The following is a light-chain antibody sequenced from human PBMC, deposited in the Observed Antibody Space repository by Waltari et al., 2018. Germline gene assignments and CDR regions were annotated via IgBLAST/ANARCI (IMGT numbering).Light chain of an antibody. J-gene: IGLJ1*01. CDR3: ASWDDSHYV. CDR2: RNN. V-gene: IGLV1-47*01. CDR1: NSNLGSNH. Sequence: QSVMTQPPSASGTPGQRVSISCSGSNSNLGSNHLYWYQQLPGAAPKPLIFRNNQRPSGVPDRFSGSKYGTSAFLAISELRSEDEAVYYCASWDDSHYVFGTGTKLTVL.